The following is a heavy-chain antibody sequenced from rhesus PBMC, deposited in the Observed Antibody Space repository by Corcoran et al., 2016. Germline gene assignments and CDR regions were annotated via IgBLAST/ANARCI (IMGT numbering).Heavy chain of an antibody. D-gene: IGHD2-2*01. CDR3: ARAPGGLIAIYFDY. CDR2: STSS. Sequence: STSSKYNSSLKSRVTISKDTSKNQFSLKLSSVTAADTAVYYCARAPGGLIAIYFDYWGQGVLVTVSS. J-gene: IGHJ4*01. V-gene: IGHV4S10*01.